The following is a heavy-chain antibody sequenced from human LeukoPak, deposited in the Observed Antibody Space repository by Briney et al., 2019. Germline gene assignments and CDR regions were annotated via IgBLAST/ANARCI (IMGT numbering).Heavy chain of an antibody. CDR3: ARSRYGTTWSSSWEFDY. CDR1: GFTVSSKY. CDR2: IYSGGST. J-gene: IGHJ4*02. Sequence: GGSLRLSCAASGFTVSSKYMNWVRQAPGKGLEWDSVIYSGGSTYYADSVKGKFTISRDNSKNTLYLQMNSLRAEDTAVYYCARSRYGTTWSSSWEFDYWGQGTLVTVSS. V-gene: IGHV3-66*01. D-gene: IGHD6-13*01.